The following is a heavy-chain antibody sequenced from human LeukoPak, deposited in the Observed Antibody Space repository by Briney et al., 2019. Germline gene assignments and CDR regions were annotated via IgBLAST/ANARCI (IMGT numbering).Heavy chain of an antibody. V-gene: IGHV4-39*07. Sequence: SETLSLTCTVSGGSISSSSYYWGWIRQPPGKGLEWIGSIYYSGSTYYNPSLKSRVTISVDTSKNQFSLKLRSVTAADTAVCYCARSKDILTGYCFDYWGQGTLVTVSS. CDR1: GGSISSSSYY. CDR3: ARSKDILTGYCFDY. D-gene: IGHD3-9*01. J-gene: IGHJ4*02. CDR2: IYYSGST.